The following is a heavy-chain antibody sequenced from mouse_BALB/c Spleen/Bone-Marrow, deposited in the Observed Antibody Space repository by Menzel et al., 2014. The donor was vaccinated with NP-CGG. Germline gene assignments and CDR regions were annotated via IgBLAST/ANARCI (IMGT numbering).Heavy chain of an antibody. CDR3: ARSDGYRAMDY. CDR1: GYAFXTSW. Sequence: VQLVESGPELVKPGASVKISCKASGYAFXTSWMNWVKQRPGQGLEWTGRIYPGDGDTNYNGKFKGKATLTADKSSSTAYMQLSSLTSVDSAVYFCARSDGYRAMDYWGQGTSVTVSS. D-gene: IGHD2-3*01. V-gene: IGHV1-82*01. CDR2: IYPGDGDT. J-gene: IGHJ4*01.